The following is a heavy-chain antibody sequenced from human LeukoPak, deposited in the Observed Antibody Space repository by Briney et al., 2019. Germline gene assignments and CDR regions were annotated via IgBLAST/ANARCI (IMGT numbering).Heavy chain of an antibody. V-gene: IGHV4-30-2*01. CDR3: ARAGEPYCRGGDCDEDFWFDP. CDR1: GGSISSGGYS. Sequence: SQTLSLTCAVSGGSISSGGYSWSWFRQPPGKNLEWIGYIYHSGSTYYSPSLKSRVTMSIDRSKNQFSLKLTSVTAADTAVYYCARAGEPYCRGGDCDEDFWFDPWGQGTLVTVSS. CDR2: IYHSGST. J-gene: IGHJ5*02. D-gene: IGHD2-15*01.